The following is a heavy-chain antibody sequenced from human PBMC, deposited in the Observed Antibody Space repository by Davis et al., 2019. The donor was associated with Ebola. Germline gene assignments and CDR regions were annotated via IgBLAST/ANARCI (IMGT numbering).Heavy chain of an antibody. Sequence: HTGESLKISCAASGFFLRNHWMHWVRQGPGKGLVWISYINGDGTNIDYADSVKGRFTISRDDAKNTLYLQMNNLRADDTGVYYCARINSYNALGSWGQGSLVTASS. J-gene: IGHJ5*02. CDR1: GFFLRNHW. V-gene: IGHV3-74*01. CDR3: ARINSYNALGS. CDR2: INGDGTNI. D-gene: IGHD1-14*01.